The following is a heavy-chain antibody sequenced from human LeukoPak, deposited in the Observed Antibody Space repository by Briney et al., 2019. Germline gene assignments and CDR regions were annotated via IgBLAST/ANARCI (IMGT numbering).Heavy chain of an antibody. V-gene: IGHV4-39*01. CDR1: NGSISSSRYY. Sequence: SETLSLTCTVSNGSISSSRYYWGWIRQPPGKGLEWIGNIHYIGRPYYNPSLKSRVTTSVDTSKNQFSLKLSSVTAADTAVYYCARHESSLEWFFDYWGQGTLVTVSS. D-gene: IGHD3-3*01. CDR2: IHYIGRP. CDR3: ARHESSLEWFFDY. J-gene: IGHJ4*02.